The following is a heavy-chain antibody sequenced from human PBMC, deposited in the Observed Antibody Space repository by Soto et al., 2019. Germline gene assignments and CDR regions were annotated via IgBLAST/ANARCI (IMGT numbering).Heavy chain of an antibody. J-gene: IGHJ4*01. D-gene: IGHD3-10*01. V-gene: IGHV3-23*01. Sequence: PGGSLRLSCMVSGFPSGTYGFSTYAMSWVRPPPGRGLEWVSVIIGSGSHSYYADSVKGRFPISRDNSRNTLFLQMDSLRADDTAVYFCAKGTSSEFLLSFDDWGHGTLVTVSS. CDR1: GFPSGTYGFSTYA. CDR3: AKGTSSEFLLSFDD. CDR2: IIGSGSHS.